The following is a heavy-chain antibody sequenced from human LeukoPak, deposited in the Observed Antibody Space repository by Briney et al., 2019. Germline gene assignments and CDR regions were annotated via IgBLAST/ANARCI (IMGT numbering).Heavy chain of an antibody. J-gene: IGHJ6*03. Sequence: SETLSLTCAVYGGSFSGYYWSWIRQSPGKGLEWIGEINHSGSTKYNPSLKSRVTISVDTSQNQSSLKLSSVTAADTAVYYCARGRVTMVRGAHGTQGYYMDVWGKGTTVTVSS. CDR3: ARGRVTMVRGAHGTQGYYMDV. V-gene: IGHV4-34*01. D-gene: IGHD3-10*01. CDR1: GGSFSGYY. CDR2: INHSGST.